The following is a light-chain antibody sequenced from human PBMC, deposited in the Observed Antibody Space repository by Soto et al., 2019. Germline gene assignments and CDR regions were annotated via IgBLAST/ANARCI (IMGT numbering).Light chain of an antibody. V-gene: IGKV1-12*01. CDR2: GAS. Sequence: DIQMPQSPSSVSASVGDRVIITCRASQAFSNLLAWYQQKPGTAPKLLIYGASTLQGGVPSRFSGSESGTDFTLTSSSVQPEDVATYYCQQATTFPLTFGGGTKVDIK. CDR3: QQATTFPLT. J-gene: IGKJ4*01. CDR1: QAFSNL.